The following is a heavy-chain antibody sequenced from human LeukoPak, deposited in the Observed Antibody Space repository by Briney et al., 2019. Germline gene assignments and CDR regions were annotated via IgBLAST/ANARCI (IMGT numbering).Heavy chain of an antibody. CDR1: GYTFTSYG. CDR3: ARSVLHHLRALYYFDY. Sequence: GASVKVSCKASGYTFTSYGISWVRQAPGQGLEWMGWISAYNGNTNYAQKLQGRVTITADESTSTAYMELSSLRSEDTAVYYCARSVLHHLRALYYFDYWGQGTLVTVSS. D-gene: IGHD1-14*01. V-gene: IGHV1-18*01. J-gene: IGHJ4*02. CDR2: ISAYNGNT.